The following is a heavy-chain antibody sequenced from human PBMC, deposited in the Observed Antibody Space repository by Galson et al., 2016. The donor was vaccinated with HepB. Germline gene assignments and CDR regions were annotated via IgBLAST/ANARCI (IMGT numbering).Heavy chain of an antibody. J-gene: IGHJ5*02. D-gene: IGHD3-9*01. V-gene: IGHV4-34*01. CDR3: ARNLYLLQYFGGGNCFDP. Sequence: SETLSLTCAAYGGSFSGYYWSWIRQFSGKGPEWIGEINHNGSINYNPSLKSRVTIALDTSKKQFSLNLTSVTAADTALYFCARNLYLLQYFGGGNCFDPWGQGTLVTVSS. CDR2: INHNGSI. CDR1: GGSFSGYY.